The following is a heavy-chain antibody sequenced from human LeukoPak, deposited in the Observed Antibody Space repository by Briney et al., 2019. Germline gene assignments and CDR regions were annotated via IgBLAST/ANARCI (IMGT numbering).Heavy chain of an antibody. Sequence: SETLSLTCAVSGGSISSSNWWSWVRQPPGKGLEWIGEIYHSGSTNYNPSLKSRVTISVDTSKNQFSLKLSSVTAADTAVYYCATLGYSYGTDYWGQGTLVTVSS. CDR1: GGSISSSNW. CDR2: IYHSGST. D-gene: IGHD5-18*01. J-gene: IGHJ4*02. CDR3: ATLGYSYGTDY. V-gene: IGHV4-4*02.